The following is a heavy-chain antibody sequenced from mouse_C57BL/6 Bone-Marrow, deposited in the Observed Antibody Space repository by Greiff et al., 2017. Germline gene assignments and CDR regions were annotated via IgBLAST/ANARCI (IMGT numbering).Heavy chain of an antibody. V-gene: IGHV1-62-2*01. J-gene: IGHJ2*01. CDR1: GYTFTEYT. CDR3: ARHEGTMVTTWYVDY. D-gene: IGHD2-2*01. Sequence: QVQLQQSGAELVKPGASVKLSCKASGYTFTEYTLHWVKQRSGQGLEWIGWFYPGSGSITYNEKFKDKATLTADKSSSTVYLELSRWTSEDSAVYFGARHEGTMVTTWYVDYWGQGTTLTVSS. CDR2: FYPGSGSI.